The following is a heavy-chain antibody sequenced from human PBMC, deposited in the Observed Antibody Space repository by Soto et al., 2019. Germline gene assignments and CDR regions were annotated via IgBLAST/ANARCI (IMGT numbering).Heavy chain of an antibody. Sequence: GGSLRLSCAASGFTFSSYSMNWVRQAPGKGLEWVSYISSSSSTIYYADSVKGRFTISRDNAKNSLYLQMNSLRAEDTAVYYCARHPERIAKIGCFEPWGQGTLVTVSS. J-gene: IGHJ5*02. V-gene: IGHV3-48*01. CDR2: ISSSSSTI. CDR1: GFTFSSYS. D-gene: IGHD6-13*01. CDR3: ARHPERIAKIGCFEP.